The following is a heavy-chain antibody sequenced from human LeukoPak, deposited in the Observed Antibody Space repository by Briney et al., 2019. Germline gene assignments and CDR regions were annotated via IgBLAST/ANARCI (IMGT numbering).Heavy chain of an antibody. V-gene: IGHV3-23*01. CDR1: GFTFSSYG. CDR3: AKAKTTVTTSLFYYYYYMDV. Sequence: PGGSLRLSCAASGFTFSSYGMSWVRQAPGKGLEWVSAISGSGGSTYYADSVKGRFTISRDNSENTLYLQMNSLRAEDTAVYYCAKAKTTVTTSLFYYYYYMDVWGRGTTVTISS. D-gene: IGHD4-17*01. CDR2: ISGSGGST. J-gene: IGHJ6*03.